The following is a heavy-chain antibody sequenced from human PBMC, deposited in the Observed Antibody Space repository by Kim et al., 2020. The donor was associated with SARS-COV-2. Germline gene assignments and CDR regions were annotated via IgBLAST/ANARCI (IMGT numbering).Heavy chain of an antibody. V-gene: IGHV4-34*01. J-gene: IGHJ4*02. CDR3: AAQYGSEDN. CDR1: GGSFSDYY. D-gene: IGHD3-10*01. CDR2: INHSGRT. Sequence: SETLSLTCAVYGGSFSDYYWSWIRQPPGKGLEWIGEINHSGRTNYNPSLKSRVTISVDTSKNQYSLKLSSVTAADTAVYYCAAQYGSEDNWGQGTLVTVSS.